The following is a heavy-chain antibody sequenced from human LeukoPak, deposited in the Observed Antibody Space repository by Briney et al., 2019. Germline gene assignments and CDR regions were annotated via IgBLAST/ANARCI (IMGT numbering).Heavy chain of an antibody. V-gene: IGHV3-23*01. CDR3: ARLHDLRWFSSYYFDY. D-gene: IGHD4-23*01. Sequence: GGSLRLSCAASGFTFSSYAMSWVRQAPGKGLEWVSAISGSGGSTYYADSVKGRFTISRDNAKNSLYLQMNSLRAEDTAVYYCARLHDLRWFSSYYFDYWGQGTLVTASS. CDR2: ISGSGGST. J-gene: IGHJ4*02. CDR1: GFTFSSYA.